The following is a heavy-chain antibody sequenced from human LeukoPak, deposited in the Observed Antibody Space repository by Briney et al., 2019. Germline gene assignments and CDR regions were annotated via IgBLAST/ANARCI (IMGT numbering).Heavy chain of an antibody. V-gene: IGHV1-2*02. D-gene: IGHD2-2*01. CDR1: GYTFTGYY. J-gene: IGHJ4*02. CDR3: ATLGYCSSSTCYPFDY. CDR2: INPNSGGT. Sequence: ASVKVSCKASGYTFTGYYMHWVRQAPGQGLEWMGWINPNSGGTNYAQKFQGRVTMTRDTSISTAYMELRGLRFDDTAVYYCATLGYCSSSTCYPFDYWGQGTLVTVSS.